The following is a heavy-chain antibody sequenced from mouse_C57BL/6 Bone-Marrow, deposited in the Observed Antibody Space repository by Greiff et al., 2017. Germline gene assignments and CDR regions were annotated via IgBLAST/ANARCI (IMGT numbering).Heavy chain of an antibody. Sequence: QVQLQQPGAELVKPGASVKLSCKASGYTFTNYWMHWVKQRPGKGLEWIGMIHPNDGSPDYNEKFKSEATLSVDKSSKTAYMELSSLTSEDSAVSYCARTDDYDDDTMDCEGRGTSATV. D-gene: IGHD2-4*01. CDR1: GYTFTNYW. V-gene: IGHV1-64*01. CDR3: ARTDDYDDDTMDC. CDR2: IHPNDGSP. J-gene: IGHJ4*01.